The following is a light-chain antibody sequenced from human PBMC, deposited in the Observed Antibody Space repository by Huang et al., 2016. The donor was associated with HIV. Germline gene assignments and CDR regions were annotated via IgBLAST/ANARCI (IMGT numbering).Light chain of an antibody. Sequence: EIVMTQSPATLSVSPGEGGTLSCRASQSVNTNLSWYQQKPGQAPRLRISGASTRATGIPGRVRGSGSGTEFTLTISSLQSEDFAVYYCQQYNNWPPTFGPGTKVDIK. CDR3: QQYNNWPPT. V-gene: IGKV3D-15*01. J-gene: IGKJ3*01. CDR1: QSVNTN. CDR2: GAS.